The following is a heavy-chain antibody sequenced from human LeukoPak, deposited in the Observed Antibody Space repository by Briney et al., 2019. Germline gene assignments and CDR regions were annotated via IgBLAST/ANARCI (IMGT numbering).Heavy chain of an antibody. Sequence: SETLSLTCTVSGGSISSGSYYWSWIRQPAGKGLEWIGRIYTSGSTNYNPSLKSRVTISVDTSKNQFSLKLSSVTAADTAVYYCASAATAQDYYDSSGYFDYWGQGTLVTVSS. V-gene: IGHV4-61*02. CDR3: ASAATAQDYYDSSGYFDY. J-gene: IGHJ4*02. CDR2: IYTSGST. D-gene: IGHD3-22*01. CDR1: GGSISSGSYY.